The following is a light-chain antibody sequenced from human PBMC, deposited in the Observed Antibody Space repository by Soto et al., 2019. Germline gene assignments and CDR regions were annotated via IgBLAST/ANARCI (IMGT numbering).Light chain of an antibody. CDR1: QSVSSNY. Sequence: EIVLTQSPGTLSLSPGERATLSCRASQSVSSNYLAWYQQKPGQAPRLLIFGASSRATGIPDRFSGSGSGTDFTLTITRLEPEDFAVYFCLQRSNGYTFGQGTKLEIK. CDR3: LQRSNGYT. V-gene: IGKV3D-20*02. CDR2: GAS. J-gene: IGKJ2*01.